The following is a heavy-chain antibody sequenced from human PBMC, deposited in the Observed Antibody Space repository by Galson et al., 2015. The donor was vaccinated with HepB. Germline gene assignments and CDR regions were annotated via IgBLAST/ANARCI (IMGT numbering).Heavy chain of an antibody. CDR1: GGTFSSYA. CDR2: IIPILGIA. D-gene: IGHD2-15*01. V-gene: IGHV1-69*10. Sequence: SVKVSCKASGGTFSSYAISWVRQAPGQGLEWMGGIIPILGIANYAQKFQGRVTITADKSMSTAYMELSSLRSEDTAVYYCARDRPPEIVVVAAATLGNWFDPWGQGTLVTVSS. J-gene: IGHJ5*02. CDR3: ARDRPPEIVVVAAATLGNWFDP.